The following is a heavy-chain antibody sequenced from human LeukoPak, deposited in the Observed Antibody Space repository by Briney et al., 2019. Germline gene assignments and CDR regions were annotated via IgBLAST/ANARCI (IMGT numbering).Heavy chain of an antibody. CDR3: ARVGAFGGGIVFHY. CDR2: IHYSGST. Sequence: PSGTLSLTCTVSGGSISSDYWNWIRQSPGRGLEWIGYIHYSGSTNYNPSLKSRVTVSVDTSKNQFSLKLSSVTAADTAVYYCARVGAFGGGIVFHYWGQGTLGTVSS. CDR1: GGSISSDY. V-gene: IGHV4-59*01. D-gene: IGHD3-16*02. J-gene: IGHJ4*02.